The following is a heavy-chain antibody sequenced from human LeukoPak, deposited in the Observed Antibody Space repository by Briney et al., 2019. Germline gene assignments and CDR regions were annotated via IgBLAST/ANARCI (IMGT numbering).Heavy chain of an antibody. CDR1: GFTLSSYW. CDR3: ARDFYDSSGYLE. V-gene: IGHV3-7*01. CDR2: IKQDGSEK. J-gene: IGHJ4*02. D-gene: IGHD3-22*01. Sequence: GGSLRLSCAASGFTLSSYWMSWVRQAPGRGLEWVANIKQDGSEKYYVDSVKGRFTISRDNAKNSLYLQMNSLRAQDTAVYYCARDFYDSSGYLEWGQGTLVTVSS.